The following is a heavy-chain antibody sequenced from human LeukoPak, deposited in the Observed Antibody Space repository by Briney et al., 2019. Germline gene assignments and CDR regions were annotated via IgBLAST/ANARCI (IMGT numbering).Heavy chain of an antibody. CDR2: IIPIFGTA. CDR1: GGTFSIYA. CDR3: ARDYCSSTSCLATWFDP. J-gene: IGHJ5*02. Sequence: SVKVSCKASGGTFSIYAISWVRQAPGQGLEWMGGIIPIFGTANYAQKFQGRVTITTDKSTSTAYMELSSLRSEDTAVYYCARDYCSSTSCLATWFDPWGQGTLVTVSS. D-gene: IGHD2-2*01. V-gene: IGHV1-69*05.